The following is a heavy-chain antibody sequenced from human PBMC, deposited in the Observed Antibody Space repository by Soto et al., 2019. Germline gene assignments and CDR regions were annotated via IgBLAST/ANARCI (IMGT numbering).Heavy chain of an antibody. CDR1: GFTFSSYA. V-gene: IGHV3-23*01. Sequence: GGSLRLSCAASGFTFSSYAMSWVRQAPGKGLEWVSAISGSGGSTYYADSVKGRFTISRDNSKNTLYLQMNSLRAEDTAVYYCAARFGRHDFWSGPYFDYWGQGTLVTVSS. J-gene: IGHJ4*02. CDR2: ISGSGGST. D-gene: IGHD3-3*01. CDR3: AARFGRHDFWSGPYFDY.